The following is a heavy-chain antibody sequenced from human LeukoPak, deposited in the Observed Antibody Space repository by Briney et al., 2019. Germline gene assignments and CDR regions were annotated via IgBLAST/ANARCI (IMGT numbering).Heavy chain of an antibody. CDR3: ARADGDYGGNYGC. V-gene: IGHV1-2*02. CDR2: INPNSGGI. Sequence: GASVKVSCRASGYTFTGYYIHWARQAPGRGPEWMGWINPNSGGINYAQKFQGRVTMTRDTSISTAYMELSRLRSDDTAVYYCARADGDYGGNYGCWGQGTLVTVSS. D-gene: IGHD4-23*01. CDR1: GYTFTGYY. J-gene: IGHJ4*02.